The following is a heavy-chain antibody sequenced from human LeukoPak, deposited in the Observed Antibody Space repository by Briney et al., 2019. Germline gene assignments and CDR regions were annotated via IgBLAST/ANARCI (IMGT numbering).Heavy chain of an antibody. CDR3: ARGYDSSGYVYYYYYMDV. D-gene: IGHD3-22*01. CDR2: INHPGST. J-gene: IGHJ6*03. Sequence: SETLSLTCAVFGGSFSGYYWSWVRQPPGKGLEWIGEINHPGSTNFNPSLKSRVTISVDTSKNQFSLKLSSATAADTAVYYCARGYDSSGYVYYYYYMDVWGKGTTVTVSS. CDR1: GGSFSGYY. V-gene: IGHV4-34*01.